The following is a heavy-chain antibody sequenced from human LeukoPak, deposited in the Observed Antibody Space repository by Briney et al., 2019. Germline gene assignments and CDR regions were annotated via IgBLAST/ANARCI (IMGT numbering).Heavy chain of an antibody. CDR3: ARNGGYCSSTSCSHYFDY. CDR1: GFTFSGYS. V-gene: IGHV3-48*01. D-gene: IGHD2-2*01. Sequence: GGSLRLSCAVSGFTFSGYSMSWVRQAPGKGLEWVSYISSSSSTIYYADSVKGRFTISRDNAKNSLYLQMNSLRAEDTAVYYCARNGGYCSSTSCSHYFDYWGQGTLVTVSS. J-gene: IGHJ4*02. CDR2: ISSSSSTI.